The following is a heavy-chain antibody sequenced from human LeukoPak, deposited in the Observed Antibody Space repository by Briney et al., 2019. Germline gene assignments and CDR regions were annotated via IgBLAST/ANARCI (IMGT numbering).Heavy chain of an antibody. CDR1: GYTFTSYG. CDR2: ISGYNGKT. J-gene: IGHJ6*03. D-gene: IGHD1-20*01. V-gene: IGHV1-18*01. CDR3: ARAGNNWNYYYMDV. Sequence: ASVKVSCKASGYTFTSYGISWVRQAPGQGLEWMGWISGYNGKTNYAQKLQGRVTMTTDTSTSTAYMELRSLRSDDTAVYYCARAGNNWNYYYMDVWGKGTTVTVSS.